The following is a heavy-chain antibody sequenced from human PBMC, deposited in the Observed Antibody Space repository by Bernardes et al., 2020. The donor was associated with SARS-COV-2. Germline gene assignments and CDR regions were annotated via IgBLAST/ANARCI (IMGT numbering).Heavy chain of an antibody. J-gene: IGHJ6*02. V-gene: IGHV3-23*01. CDR2: ISASGGST. CDR3: SKNAKYRSSSMEV. D-gene: IGHD6-6*01. CDR1: GFTFSKNA. Sequence: GGSLSLSCVASGFTFSKNAMTWVRQVPGKGLEWVSAISASGGSTYYAESVKGRFTISRDNSKNTLYLEMTSLRAEDTAVYYCSKNAKYRSSSMEVWGQGTTVTVSS.